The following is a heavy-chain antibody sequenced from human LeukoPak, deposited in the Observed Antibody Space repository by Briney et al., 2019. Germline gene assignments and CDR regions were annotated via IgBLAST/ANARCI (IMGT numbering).Heavy chain of an antibody. D-gene: IGHD6-19*01. V-gene: IGHV3-30*18. J-gene: IGHJ4*02. CDR2: ISYDGSNK. Sequence: GRSLRLSCAASGFTFSSYGTHWVRQAPGKGLEWVAVISYDGSNKYYADSVKGRFTISRDNSKNTLYLQMNSLRAEDTAVYYCAKISSGWYGDYWGQGTLVTVSS. CDR1: GFTFSSYG. CDR3: AKISSGWYGDY.